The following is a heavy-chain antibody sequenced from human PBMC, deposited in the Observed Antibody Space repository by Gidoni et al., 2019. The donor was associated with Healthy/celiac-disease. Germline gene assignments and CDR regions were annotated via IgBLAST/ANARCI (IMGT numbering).Heavy chain of an antibody. D-gene: IGHD3-3*01. Sequence: EVQLVESGGGLVQPGGSLRLSCAASGFTFSSYSMNWVRQAPGKGLEWVSYISSSSSTIYYADSVKGRFTISRDNAKNSLYLQMNSLRDEDTAVYYCARESSLYDFWSGHPGPVDYWGQGTLVTVSS. CDR3: ARESSLYDFWSGHPGPVDY. J-gene: IGHJ4*02. CDR2: ISSSSSTI. V-gene: IGHV3-48*02. CDR1: GFTFSSYS.